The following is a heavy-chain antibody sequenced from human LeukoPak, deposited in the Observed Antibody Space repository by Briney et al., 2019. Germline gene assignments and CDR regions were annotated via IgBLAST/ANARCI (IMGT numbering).Heavy chain of an antibody. CDR1: GYSFTSYN. CDR2: IKPSGGNT. J-gene: IGHJ4*02. V-gene: IGHV1-46*01. CDR3: AVLTYQLLDYYFDY. Sequence: GASVKVSCKTSGYSFTSYNLHWVRQAPGQRLEWMGIIKPSGGNTNYAQKFQGRVTMTRDTSTCTVYMELSSLKSEDTAVYYCAVLTYQLLDYYFDYWGQGTLVTVSS. D-gene: IGHD2-2*01.